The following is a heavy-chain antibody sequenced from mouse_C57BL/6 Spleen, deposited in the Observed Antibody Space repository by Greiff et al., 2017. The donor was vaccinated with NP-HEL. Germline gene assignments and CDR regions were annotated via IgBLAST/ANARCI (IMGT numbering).Heavy chain of an antibody. Sequence: VQLQQPGAELVKPGASVKMSCKASGYTFTSYWITWVKQRPGQGLEWIGDIYPGSGSTNYNEKFKSKATLTVDTSSSTAYMQLSSLTSEDSAVYYCARSSNFPAWFAYWGQGTLVTVSA. CDR1: GYTFTSYW. CDR3: ARSSNFPAWFAY. CDR2: IYPGSGST. D-gene: IGHD2-5*01. J-gene: IGHJ3*01. V-gene: IGHV1-55*01.